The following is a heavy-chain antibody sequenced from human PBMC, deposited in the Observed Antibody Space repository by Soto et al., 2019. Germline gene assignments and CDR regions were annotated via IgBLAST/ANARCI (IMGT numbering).Heavy chain of an antibody. D-gene: IGHD3-9*01. CDR3: AKDISDDILTGYYMPGPHDAFDI. V-gene: IGHV3-21*01. J-gene: IGHJ3*02. CDR1: GFTFSSYS. CDR2: ISSSSSYI. Sequence: GGSLRLSCAASGFTFSSYSMNWVRQAPGKGLEWVSSISSSSSYIYYADSVKGRFTISRDNAKNSLYLQINSLRAEDTAVYYCAKDISDDILTGYYMPGPHDAFDIWGQGTMVTVSS.